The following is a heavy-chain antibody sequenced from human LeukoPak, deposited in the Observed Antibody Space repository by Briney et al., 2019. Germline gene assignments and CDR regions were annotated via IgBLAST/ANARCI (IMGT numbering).Heavy chain of an antibody. Sequence: GGSLRLSCAASGFTFSSYAMSWVRQAPGKGLEWVSAISGSGGSTYYADSVKGRFTISRDNSKNTLYLQINSLRAEDTAVYYCAASDYYDSSGYCCWGQGTLVTVSS. J-gene: IGHJ4*02. CDR2: ISGSGGST. CDR3: AASDYYDSSGYCC. D-gene: IGHD3-22*01. V-gene: IGHV3-23*01. CDR1: GFTFSSYA.